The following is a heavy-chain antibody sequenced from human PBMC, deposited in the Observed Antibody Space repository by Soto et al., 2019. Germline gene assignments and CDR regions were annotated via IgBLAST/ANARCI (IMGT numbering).Heavy chain of an antibody. J-gene: IGHJ6*03. Sequence: ESAPTLVNPTQTLTLTCTFSGFSLSTSGMCVSWIRQPPGKALEWLARIDWDDDKYYSTSLKTRLTISKDTSKNQVVLTMTNMDPVDTATYYCARMLDEFDELVRDYYYYMDVWGEGTTVTVSS. V-gene: IGHV2-70*11. CDR1: GFSLSTSGMC. D-gene: IGHD6-6*01. CDR2: IDWDDDK. CDR3: ARMLDEFDELVRDYYYYMDV.